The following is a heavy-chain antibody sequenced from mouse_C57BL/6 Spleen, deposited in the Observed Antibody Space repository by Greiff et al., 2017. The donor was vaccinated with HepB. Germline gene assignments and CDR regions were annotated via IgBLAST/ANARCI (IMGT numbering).Heavy chain of an antibody. CDR2: ISDGGSYT. CDR3: ARDDGNYVVFDY. V-gene: IGHV5-4*01. J-gene: IGHJ2*01. Sequence: EVQLVESGGGLVKPGGSLKLSCAASGFTFSSYAMSWVRQTPEKRLEWVATISDGGSYTYYPDNVKGRFTISRDNAKNNLYLQMSHLKSEDTAMYYWARDDGNYVVFDYWGQGTTLTVSS. CDR1: GFTFSSYA. D-gene: IGHD2-1*01.